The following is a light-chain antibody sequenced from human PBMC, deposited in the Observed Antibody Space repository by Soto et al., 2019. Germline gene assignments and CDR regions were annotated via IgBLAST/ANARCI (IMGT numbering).Light chain of an antibody. Sequence: QSVLTQPASVSGSPGQSTTISCTGTSSDVGAFHFVTWYQQHPGKAPKLIICNVSERPSGVSTRFSGSKSGNTASLTIAGLQAEDEADYYCNSYTTRRTYVFGSGTKVTVL. CDR3: NSYTTRRTYV. V-gene: IGLV2-14*01. CDR1: SSDVGAFHF. CDR2: NVS. J-gene: IGLJ1*01.